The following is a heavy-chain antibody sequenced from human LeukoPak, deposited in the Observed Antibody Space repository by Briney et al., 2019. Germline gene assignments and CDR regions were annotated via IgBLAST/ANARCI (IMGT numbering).Heavy chain of an antibody. CDR2: INHSGST. D-gene: IGHD2-15*01. Sequence: SETLSLTCAVYGGSFSGYYWSWIRQPPGEGLEWIGEINHSGSTNYNPSLKSRVTISVDTSKSQFSLKLSSVTAADTAVYYCARGLRYCSGGSSYSVRPDYWGQGTLVTVSS. CDR1: GGSFSGYY. J-gene: IGHJ4*02. CDR3: ARGLRYCSGGSSYSVRPDY. V-gene: IGHV4-34*01.